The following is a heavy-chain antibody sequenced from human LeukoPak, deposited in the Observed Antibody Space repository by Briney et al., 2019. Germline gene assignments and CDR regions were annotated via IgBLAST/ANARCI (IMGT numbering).Heavy chain of an antibody. CDR2: IYYSGST. CDR1: GGSISSYY. Sequence: SSETLSLTCTVSGGSISSYYWSWIRQPPGKGLEWIGYIYYSGSTNYNPSLKSRVTISVDTSKNQFSLKLSSVTAADTAVYYCAREYSGSPGWFDPWGQGTLVTVSS. J-gene: IGHJ5*02. CDR3: AREYSGSPGWFDP. V-gene: IGHV4-59*01. D-gene: IGHD1-26*01.